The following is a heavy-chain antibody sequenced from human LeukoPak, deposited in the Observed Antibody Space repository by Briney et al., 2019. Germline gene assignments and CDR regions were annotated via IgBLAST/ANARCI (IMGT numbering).Heavy chain of an antibody. Sequence: SETLSLTCAVYSGSFSGYYWSWIRQPPGKGLEWIGEINHSGSTNYNPSLKSRVTISVDTSKNQFSLKLSSVTAADTAVYYCARSVAPGTTGTTLGIDYWGQGTLVTVSS. J-gene: IGHJ4*02. CDR1: SGSFSGYY. CDR2: INHSGST. V-gene: IGHV4-34*01. D-gene: IGHD1-1*01. CDR3: ARSVAPGTTGTTLGIDY.